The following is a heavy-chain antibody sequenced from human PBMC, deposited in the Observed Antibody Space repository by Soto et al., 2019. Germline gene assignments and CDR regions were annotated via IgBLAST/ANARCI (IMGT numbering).Heavy chain of an antibody. Sequence: QLQLRESGPGLVKPSETLSLTCTVSGGSISGGVGGLYYWSWIRQPPGKGLEWIGYIYDSGSTYYNPALKSRVTISVDTSKNQFSLMLSPVTSADTAVYYCAREVIPLTTDWYFDLWGRCTLVSVSS. V-gene: IGHV4-30-4*01. CDR2: IYDSGST. CDR3: AREVIPLTTDWYFDL. CDR1: GGSISGGVGGLYY. D-gene: IGHD4-17*01. J-gene: IGHJ2*01.